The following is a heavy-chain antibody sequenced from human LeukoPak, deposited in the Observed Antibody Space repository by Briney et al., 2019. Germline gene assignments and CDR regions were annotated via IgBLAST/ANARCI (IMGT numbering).Heavy chain of an antibody. D-gene: IGHD3-10*01. CDR1: GFTFSDYY. CDR3: AKASARVRGVIHYYYYMDV. CDR2: ISSSGSTI. Sequence: GGSLRLSCAASGFTFSDYYMNWIRQAPGKGLEWVSYISSSGSTIYYADSVKGRFTISRDNAKNSLYLQMNSLRAEDTAVYYCAKASARVRGVIHYYYYMDVWGKGTTVTISS. V-gene: IGHV3-11*01. J-gene: IGHJ6*03.